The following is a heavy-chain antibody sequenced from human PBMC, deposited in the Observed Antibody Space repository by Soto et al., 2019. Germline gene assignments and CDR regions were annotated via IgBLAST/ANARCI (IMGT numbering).Heavy chain of an antibody. D-gene: IGHD2-15*01. CDR1: GFTFSSYS. J-gene: IGHJ3*02. CDR2: ISGGGGSI. Sequence: EVQLLESGGGLVQPGGSLRLSCAASGFTFSSYSMSWVRQAPGKGLEWVSYISGGGGSIYYADSVKGRFTISRDNSKNMVYLQMNSLRAEDTAIYYCAKDAYCSGGSCYGSRLAFDIWGQGTVVTVSS. V-gene: IGHV3-23*01. CDR3: AKDAYCSGGSCYGSRLAFDI.